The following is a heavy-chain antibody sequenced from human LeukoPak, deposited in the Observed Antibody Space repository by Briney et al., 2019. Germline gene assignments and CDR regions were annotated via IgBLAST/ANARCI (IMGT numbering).Heavy chain of an antibody. CDR3: ARHHARGSYWLDF. V-gene: IGHV4-39*01. J-gene: IGHJ5*01. CDR1: GGSMSITNYY. D-gene: IGHD5-12*01. CDR2: ISFSGST. Sequence: PSETLTLTCTVSGGSMSITNYYWAWIRQPPGKGLEWIGNISFSGSTYYNPSLKSRLTISVDTSKNQFSLKLTSLTAADTAVYYCARHHARGSYWLDFWGQGTLVTVSS.